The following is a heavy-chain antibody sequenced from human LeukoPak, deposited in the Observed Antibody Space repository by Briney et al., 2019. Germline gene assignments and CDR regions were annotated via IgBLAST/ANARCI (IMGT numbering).Heavy chain of an antibody. CDR2: ISYDGSNK. CDR3: AKDRGYDILTGLDY. D-gene: IGHD3-9*01. J-gene: IGHJ4*02. Sequence: GRSLRLSCAASGFTFSSYGMHWVRQAPGKGLEWVAVISYDGSNKYYADSVKGRFTISRDNSKNTLYLQMNSLRAEDTAVYYGAKDRGYDILTGLDYWGQGTLVTVSS. V-gene: IGHV3-30*18. CDR1: GFTFSSYG.